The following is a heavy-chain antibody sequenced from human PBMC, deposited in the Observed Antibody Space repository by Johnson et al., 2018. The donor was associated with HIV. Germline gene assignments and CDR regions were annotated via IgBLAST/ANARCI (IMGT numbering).Heavy chain of an antibody. CDR2: IQQDGSEN. CDR1: GFTFSSYW. J-gene: IGHJ3*01. Sequence: VQLVESGGGLVQPGGSLRLSCAAPGFTFSSYWMSWVRQAPGKGLEWVANIQQDGSENYYVDSVKGRFTISRDTSKNKLFLQMKFITVEDTAMYYCAGEVFTNGFDVWGQGTMLTVSS. CDR3: AGEVFTNGFDV. V-gene: IGHV3-7*03.